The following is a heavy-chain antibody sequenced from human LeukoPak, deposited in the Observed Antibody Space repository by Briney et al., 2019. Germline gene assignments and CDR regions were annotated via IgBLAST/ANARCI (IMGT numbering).Heavy chain of an antibody. CDR2: IYHSGST. CDR3: ARVEQWPPYNWFDP. V-gene: IGHV4-38-2*02. Sequence: SETLSLTCTVSGGSISPYYWGWIRQPPGKGLEWIGSIYHSGSTYYNPSLKSRVTISVDTSKNQFSLKLSSVTAADTAVYYCARVEQWPPYNWFDPWGQGTLVTVSS. CDR1: GGSISPYY. J-gene: IGHJ5*02. D-gene: IGHD6-19*01.